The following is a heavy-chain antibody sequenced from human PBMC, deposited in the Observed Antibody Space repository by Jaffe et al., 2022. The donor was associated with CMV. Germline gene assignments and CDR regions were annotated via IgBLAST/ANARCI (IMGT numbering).Heavy chain of an antibody. CDR1: GFTFGDYA. Sequence: EVQLVESGGGLVKPGRSLRLSCTASGFTFGDYAMSWFRQAPGKGLEWVGFIRSKAYGGTTEYAASVKGRFTISRDDSKSIAYLQMNSLKTEDTAVYYCTRDQEAPAAAAFDIWGQGTMVTVSS. J-gene: IGHJ3*02. CDR2: IRSKAYGGTT. CDR3: TRDQEAPAAAAFDI. V-gene: IGHV3-49*05.